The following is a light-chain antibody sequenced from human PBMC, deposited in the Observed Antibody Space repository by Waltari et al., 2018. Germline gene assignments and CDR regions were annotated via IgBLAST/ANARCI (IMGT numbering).Light chain of an antibody. CDR1: QSVNSNY. V-gene: IGKV3-20*01. J-gene: IGKJ2*01. CDR2: GAS. Sequence: ENVLTQSPGTLSLSPGERATLSCRASQSVNSNYLAWYQQGPGQAPRLLIYGASTRATGIPDRFSGSGSGTDVTLTISGLEPEDSAMYYCHQYGSSLPTFGQGTKLEI. CDR3: HQYGSSLPT.